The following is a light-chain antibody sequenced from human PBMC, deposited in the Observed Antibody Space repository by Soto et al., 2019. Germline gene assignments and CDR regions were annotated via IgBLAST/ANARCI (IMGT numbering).Light chain of an antibody. Sequence: SVLTQPASVSGSPGQSITISCTGTSSDVGSYNLVSWYQQHPGKAPKLMIYEGSKRPSGVSNRFSGSKSGNTASLTVSGLQADDEADYYCSSYAGNNILVFGGGTQLTVL. V-gene: IGLV2-14*02. CDR3: SSYAGNNILV. J-gene: IGLJ2*01. CDR2: EGS. CDR1: SSDVGSYNL.